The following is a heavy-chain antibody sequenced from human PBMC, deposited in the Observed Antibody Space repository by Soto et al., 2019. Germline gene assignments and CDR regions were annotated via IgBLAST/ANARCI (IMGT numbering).Heavy chain of an antibody. Sequence: LRLSCAASGFTFSSYGMTWVRQAPGKGLEWVSFSSATGAGTYYADSVKGRFTISRDNSKNTLYLQMTSLRADDTAVYYCAKDRRAGGNYGFYSDFWGQGALVTVPQ. CDR1: GFTFSSYG. D-gene: IGHD1-7*01. J-gene: IGHJ4*02. CDR3: AKDRRAGGNYGFYSDF. V-gene: IGHV3-23*01. CDR2: SSATGAGT.